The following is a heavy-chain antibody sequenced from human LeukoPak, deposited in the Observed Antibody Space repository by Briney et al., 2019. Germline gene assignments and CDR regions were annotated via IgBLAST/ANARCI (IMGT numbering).Heavy chain of an antibody. V-gene: IGHV1-18*04. J-gene: IGHJ4*02. D-gene: IGHD6-13*01. Sequence: ASVKVSCKASGYIFTDYYMHWVRQAPGQGLEWMGWISAYNGNTNYAQKLQGRVTMTTDTSTSTAYMELRSLRSDDTAVYYCARWYSSSWGFDYWGQGTLVTVSS. CDR2: ISAYNGNT. CDR3: ARWYSSSWGFDY. CDR1: GYIFTDYY.